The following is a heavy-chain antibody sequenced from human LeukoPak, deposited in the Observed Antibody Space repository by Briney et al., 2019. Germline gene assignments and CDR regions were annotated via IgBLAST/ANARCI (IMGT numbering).Heavy chain of an antibody. D-gene: IGHD4-17*01. CDR3: ARDDYGDYDYFQH. Sequence: SETLSLTCTVSGGSISSYYWSWIRQPPGKGLEWIGYIYYSGSTNYNPSLKSRVTISVDTSKNQFSLKLSSVTAADTAVYYRARDDYGDYDYFQHWGQGTLVTVSS. J-gene: IGHJ1*01. CDR2: IYYSGST. CDR1: GGSISSYY. V-gene: IGHV4-59*01.